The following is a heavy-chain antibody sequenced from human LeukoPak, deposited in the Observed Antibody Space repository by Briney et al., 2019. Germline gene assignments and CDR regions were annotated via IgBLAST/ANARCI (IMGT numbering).Heavy chain of an antibody. Sequence: ASVKVSCKVSGYTLTELSMNWVRQAPGKGLEWMGGFDPEDGETIYAQKFQGRVTMTEDTSTDTAYMELSSLRSEDTAVYYCATDPVVGATPRPYYFDYWGQGTLVTVSS. CDR3: ATDPVVGATPRPYYFDY. V-gene: IGHV1-24*01. J-gene: IGHJ4*02. D-gene: IGHD1-26*01. CDR2: FDPEDGET. CDR1: GYTLTELS.